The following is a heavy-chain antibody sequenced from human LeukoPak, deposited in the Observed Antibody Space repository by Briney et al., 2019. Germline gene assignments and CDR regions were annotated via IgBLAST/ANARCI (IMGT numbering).Heavy chain of an antibody. CDR3: ARDSYYYDSSGYYGPFDY. CDR2: IIPIFGTA. V-gene: IGHV1-69*13. Sequence: SVKVSCKASGGTFSSYAISWVRQAPGQGLEWMGGIIPIFGTANYTQKFQGRVTITADESTSTDYMELSSLRSEDTAVYYCARDSYYYDSSGYYGPFDYWGQGTLVTVSS. D-gene: IGHD3-22*01. J-gene: IGHJ4*02. CDR1: GGTFSSYA.